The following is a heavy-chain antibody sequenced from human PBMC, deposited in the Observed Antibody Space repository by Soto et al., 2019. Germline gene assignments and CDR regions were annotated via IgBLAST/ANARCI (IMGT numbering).Heavy chain of an antibody. J-gene: IGHJ3*02. D-gene: IGHD3-22*01. CDR3: AKGAPGDYYDSSGLDAFDI. V-gene: IGHV3-21*06. CDR2: ISGTSTYT. CDR1: GFTFSTYA. Sequence: GGSLRLSCAASGFTFSTYAMTWVRQAPEKGLEWLSSISGTSTYTYYADSVKGRFTTSRDSSENSLYLQMNSLRVEDTAVYYCAKGAPGDYYDSSGLDAFDIWGQGTLVTVSS.